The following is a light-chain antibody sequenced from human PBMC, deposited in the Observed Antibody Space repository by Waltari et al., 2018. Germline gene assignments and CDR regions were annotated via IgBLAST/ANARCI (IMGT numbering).Light chain of an antibody. CDR3: HQSSSLPWT. J-gene: IGKJ1*01. CDR2: YAS. Sequence: EIVLTQSPDFQSVTPKEKVTITLRASQSIGSSLHWYQQKHDPSPKPLIKYASQSFSGVPSRFRGSGSGTDFTLTIHSLEAEDAATYYCHQSSSLPWTFGQGTKVEIK. V-gene: IGKV6-21*01. CDR1: QSIGSS.